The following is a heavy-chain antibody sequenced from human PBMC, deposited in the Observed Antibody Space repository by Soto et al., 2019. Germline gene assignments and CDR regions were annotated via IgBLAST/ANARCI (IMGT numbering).Heavy chain of an antibody. CDR3: AREGVAPYYYYGMDV. Sequence: QVQLVQSGAEVKKPGASVKVSCKASGYTFTRSGISWVRQAPGQGLEWMGWISTYNGDTNYAQKFQGRVTMTTDTSTSTAYMELRSLRSEDTAVYYCAREGVAPYYYYGMDVWGQGTTVTVSS. CDR1: GYTFTRSG. CDR2: ISTYNGDT. J-gene: IGHJ6*02. D-gene: IGHD5-12*01. V-gene: IGHV1-18*01.